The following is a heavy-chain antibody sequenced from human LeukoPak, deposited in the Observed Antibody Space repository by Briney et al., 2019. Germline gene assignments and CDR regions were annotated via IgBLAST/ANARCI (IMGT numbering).Heavy chain of an antibody. D-gene: IGHD4-23*01. CDR2: IYYSGST. J-gene: IGHJ4*02. Sequence: PSETLSLTCTVSGGSISTYYWSWIRQPPGKGLEWIGYIYYSGSTNYNPSLKSRVTTSVDTSKNQFSLKLSSVPAADTAVYYCARDTGTVVDYWGQGTLVTVSS. CDR1: GGSISTYY. V-gene: IGHV4-59*01. CDR3: ARDTGTVVDY.